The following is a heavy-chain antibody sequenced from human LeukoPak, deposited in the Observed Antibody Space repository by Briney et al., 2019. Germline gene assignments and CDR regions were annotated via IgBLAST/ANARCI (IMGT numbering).Heavy chain of an antibody. J-gene: IGHJ4*02. CDR3: ATADLPGYYGGDY. CDR2: ISSSATYI. CDR1: AFTFSNYN. Sequence: PGGFLRLSCAASAFTFSNYNMIWPRQAPGKGLECVSSISSSATYIYYAGSVKGRFTISRDDAKHPLFLQMNSLRAEDTAVYYCATADLPGYYGGDYWGQGTLVTVSS. V-gene: IGHV3-21*01. D-gene: IGHD3-9*01.